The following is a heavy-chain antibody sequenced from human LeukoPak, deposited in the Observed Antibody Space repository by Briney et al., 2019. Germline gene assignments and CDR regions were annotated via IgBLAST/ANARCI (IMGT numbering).Heavy chain of an antibody. V-gene: IGHV3-7*01. CDR1: RFTFTTYW. CDR3: ARDRDWNSGFDY. CDR2: IKQDGSEK. J-gene: IGHJ4*02. D-gene: IGHD1-7*01. Sequence: SGVSLRLSCAASRFTFTTYWMGWVRQAPGKGLEWVANIKQDGSEKYYVDSVKGRFTISRDNAKNSLSLQMNSLRAEDTAVYYCARDRDWNSGFDYWGQGTLVTVSS.